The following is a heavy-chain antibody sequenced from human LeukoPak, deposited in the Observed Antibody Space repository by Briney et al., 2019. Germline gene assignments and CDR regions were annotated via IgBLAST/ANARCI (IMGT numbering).Heavy chain of an antibody. J-gene: IGHJ3*02. D-gene: IGHD4-17*01. V-gene: IGHV4-59*13. CDR2: VFYSGNT. CDR3: ARVSLDYGDALDI. Sequence: PSETLSLTCTVSGGSISSFYWNWIRQPPGKGLVWVGYVFYSGNTNYNPSLGSRVTISEDTSKNQFSLNLNSLTAADTAVYYCARVSLDYGDALDIWGQGTMVTVSS. CDR1: GGSISSFY.